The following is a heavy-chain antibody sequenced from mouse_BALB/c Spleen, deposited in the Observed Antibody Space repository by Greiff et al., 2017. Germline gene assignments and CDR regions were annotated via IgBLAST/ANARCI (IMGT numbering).Heavy chain of an antibody. CDR3: ARADGSWFAY. CDR2: ISNLAYSI. V-gene: IGHV5-15*02. CDR1: GFTFSDYG. J-gene: IGHJ3*01. Sequence: EVNVVESGGGLVQPGGSRKLSCAASGFTFSDYGMAWVRQAPGKGPEWVAFISNLAYSIYYADTVTGRFTISRENAKNTLYLEMSSLRSEDTAMYYCARADGSWFAYWGQGTLVTVSA.